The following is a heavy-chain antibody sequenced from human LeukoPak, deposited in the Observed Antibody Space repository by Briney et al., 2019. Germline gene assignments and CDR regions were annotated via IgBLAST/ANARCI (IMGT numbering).Heavy chain of an antibody. J-gene: IGHJ4*02. CDR2: ISHEGSAK. CDR3: AKDWSGRIAVAGINDY. Sequence: PGGSLRLSCAASGFTFRNYGMHWVRQAPGKGLEWVAVISHEGSAKYYADSVEGRFTISRDNSKNTLNLQMNSLRAEDMAVYYCAKDWSGRIAVAGINDYWGQGTLVTVSS. CDR1: GFTFRNYG. V-gene: IGHV3-30*18. D-gene: IGHD6-19*01.